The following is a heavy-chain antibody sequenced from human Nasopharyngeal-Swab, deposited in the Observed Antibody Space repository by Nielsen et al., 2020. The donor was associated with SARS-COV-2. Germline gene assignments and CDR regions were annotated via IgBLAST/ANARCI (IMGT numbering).Heavy chain of an antibody. D-gene: IGHD2-2*03. V-gene: IGHV3-74*01. CDR1: GFSISGYW. Sequence: GGSLRLSCAASGFSISGYWMHWVRQAPGKGLVWVSRISSDGGANYADSATGRFTISRDNAKNTVCLQMNSLRDEDTAVYYCLRGMAGYGWFDPWGQGILVTVSS. CDR2: ISSDGGA. J-gene: IGHJ5*02. CDR3: LRGMAGYGWFDP.